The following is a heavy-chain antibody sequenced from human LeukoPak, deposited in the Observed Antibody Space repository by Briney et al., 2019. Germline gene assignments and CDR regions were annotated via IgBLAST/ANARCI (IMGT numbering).Heavy chain of an antibody. CDR2: ISGSGGST. CDR1: GFTFSSYA. CDR3: AKFPSYQYYYYYMNV. Sequence: GGSLRLSCAASGFTFSSYAMSWVRQAPGKGLEWVSGISGSGGSTYYADSVKGRFTISGDNSKNTLYLQMNSLRAEDTAVYYCAKFPSYQYYYYYMNVWGQGTTVTVSS. J-gene: IGHJ6*03. V-gene: IGHV3-23*01.